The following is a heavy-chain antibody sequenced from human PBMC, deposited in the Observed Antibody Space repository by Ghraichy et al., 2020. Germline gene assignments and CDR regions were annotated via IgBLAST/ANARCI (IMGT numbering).Heavy chain of an antibody. D-gene: IGHD6-19*01. V-gene: IGHV3-66*01. Sequence: GGSLRLSCAASGFTVSSNYMSWVRQAPGKGLEWVSVIYSGGSTYYADSVKGRFTISRDNSKNTLYLQMNSLRAEDTAVYYCASTFSSGWYYYYYYGMDVWGQGTTVTVSS. J-gene: IGHJ6*02. CDR1: GFTVSSNY. CDR3: ASTFSSGWYYYYYYGMDV. CDR2: IYSGGST.